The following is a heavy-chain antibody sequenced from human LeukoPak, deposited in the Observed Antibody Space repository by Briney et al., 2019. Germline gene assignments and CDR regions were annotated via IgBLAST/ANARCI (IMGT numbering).Heavy chain of an antibody. CDR2: IYYSGST. J-gene: IGHJ6*03. Sequence: SETLSLTCTVSGGSLSSYYWSWIRQPPGKGLEWIGYIYYSGSTNYNPSLKSRVTISVDTSKNQFSLKLSSVTAADTAVYYCARDSFGYSYGYNYYYMDVWGKGTTVTVSS. D-gene: IGHD5-18*01. CDR1: GGSLSSYY. V-gene: IGHV4-59*01. CDR3: ARDSFGYSYGYNYYYMDV.